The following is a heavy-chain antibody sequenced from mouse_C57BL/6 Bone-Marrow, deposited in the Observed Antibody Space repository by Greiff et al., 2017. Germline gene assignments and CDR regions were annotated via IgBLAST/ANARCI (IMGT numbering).Heavy chain of an antibody. Sequence: GQLKESGAELVRPGASVKLSCTASGFNIKDDYMHWVKQRPEQGLEWIGWIDPENGDTEYASKFQGKATITADTSSNTAYLQLSSLTSEDTAVYYCTTYSIYYDYDAWFAYWGQGTLVTVSA. V-gene: IGHV14-4*01. J-gene: IGHJ3*01. CDR3: TTYSIYYDYDAWFAY. CDR2: IDPENGDT. CDR1: GFNIKDDY. D-gene: IGHD2-4*01.